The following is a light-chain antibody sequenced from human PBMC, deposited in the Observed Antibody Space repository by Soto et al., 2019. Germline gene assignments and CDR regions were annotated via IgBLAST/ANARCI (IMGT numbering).Light chain of an antibody. J-gene: IGKJ1*01. Sequence: EIVLTQSPGPLASSAGESAALSCRTRQTICNNYLVRYRQKPGQAPRLLIYDVSSRAAGIPDRFSGSGSGTDFALTIARLEPEDSAVYYCQQYSNSPWTFGQGTRVEIK. CDR2: DVS. V-gene: IGKV3-20*01. CDR3: QQYSNSPWT. CDR1: QTICNNY.